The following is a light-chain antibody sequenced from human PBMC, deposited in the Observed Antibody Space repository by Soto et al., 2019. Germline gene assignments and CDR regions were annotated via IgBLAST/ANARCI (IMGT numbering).Light chain of an antibody. CDR3: QQRSNWPYLT. CDR1: QSVSSY. V-gene: IGKV3-11*01. J-gene: IGKJ4*01. Sequence: DIVLTQSPATLSLSPGERATLSCRASQSVSSYLAWYQQKPGQAPRLLIYDASNRATGIPARFSGSGSGTDLDLTISSLEPEDFAVSYCQQRSNWPYLTFGGGTEVEIK. CDR2: DAS.